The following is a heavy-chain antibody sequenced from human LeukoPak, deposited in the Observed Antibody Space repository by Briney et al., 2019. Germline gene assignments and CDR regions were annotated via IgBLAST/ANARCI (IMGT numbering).Heavy chain of an antibody. CDR1: GYTFTSYD. J-gene: IGHJ4*02. CDR3: AREGRRATVTTFDY. CDR2: MNPNSGNT. D-gene: IGHD4-17*01. V-gene: IGHV1-8*01. Sequence: ASVKVSCKASGYTFTSYDINWVRQATGQGLEWMGWMNPNSGNTGYAQKFQGRVTMTRNTSISTAYMEPSSLRSEDTAVYYCAREGRRATVTTFDYWGQGTLVTVSS.